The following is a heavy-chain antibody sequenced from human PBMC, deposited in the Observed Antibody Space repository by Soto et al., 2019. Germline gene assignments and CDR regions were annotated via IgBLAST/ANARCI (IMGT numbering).Heavy chain of an antibody. CDR3: ATDTMIIRGNQNAIHDNYYGMAG. D-gene: IGHD3-10*01. J-gene: IGHJ6*02. CDR2: ISAYNGNI. V-gene: IGHV1-18*04. Sequence: QVHLVQSGAEVKKPGASVKVSCKASGYTFTSYGISWVRQAPGQGLEWMGWISAYNGNINYAQKSQRSSTTAPKTPTTDAYMQPASLAAGDTGANSCATDTMIIRGNQNAIHDNYYGMAGGGQGTTVTVSS. CDR1: GYTFTSYG.